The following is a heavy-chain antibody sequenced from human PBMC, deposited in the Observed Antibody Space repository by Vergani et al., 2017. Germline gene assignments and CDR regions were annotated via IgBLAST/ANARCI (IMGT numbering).Heavy chain of an antibody. J-gene: IGHJ6*03. CDR2: IKHSGST. CDR1: GRPFSGYY. D-gene: IGHD6-6*01. V-gene: IGHV4-34*01. CDR3: ARVVAARHYYYYYMDV. Sequence: VQLQQWGAGLFKPSETLSLIFAVYGRPFSGYYWSWIRQPSGKGLEWVGEIKHSGSTNYNPSLKSRVTISVDTSKNQFSLKLSSVTAADTAVYYCARVVAARHYYYYYMDVWGKGTTVTVSS.